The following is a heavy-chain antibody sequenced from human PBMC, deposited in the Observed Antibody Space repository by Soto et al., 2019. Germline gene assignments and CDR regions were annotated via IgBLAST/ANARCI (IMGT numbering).Heavy chain of an antibody. D-gene: IGHD6-19*01. CDR2: IDPSDSYT. CDR3: ANSYSSGRSYGMDV. Sequence: PRESLKISCKGSGYSFTSYWISWVRQMPGKGLEWMGRIDPSDSYTNYSPSFQGHVTISADKSISTAYLQWSSLKASDTAMYYCANSYSSGRSYGMDVWGQGTTVTVSS. CDR1: GYSFTSYW. V-gene: IGHV5-10-1*01. J-gene: IGHJ6*02.